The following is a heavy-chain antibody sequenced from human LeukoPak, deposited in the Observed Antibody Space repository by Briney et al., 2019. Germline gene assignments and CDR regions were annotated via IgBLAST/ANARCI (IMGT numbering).Heavy chain of an antibody. CDR2: VSYSGTT. Sequence: NPSETLSLTCAVSSGSITTSRYCWGWIRQPPGKGLEWIGSVSYSGTTYYNPSLKGRVTISMNTSRKQFSLRLSSVTAADTAVYYCAIHVYYFDTSDSYYYFHDWGQGTLVTVSS. D-gene: IGHD3-22*01. CDR1: SGSITTSRYC. J-gene: IGHJ4*02. CDR3: AIHVYYFDTSDSYYYFHD. V-gene: IGHV4-39*01.